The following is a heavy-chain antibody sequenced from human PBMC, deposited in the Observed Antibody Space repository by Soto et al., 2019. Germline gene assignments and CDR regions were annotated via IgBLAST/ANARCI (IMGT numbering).Heavy chain of an antibody. D-gene: IGHD2-15*01. J-gene: IGHJ5*02. CDR3: ARGDIVSVPASEGNWFDP. Sequence: QVQLVQSGAEAKMPGTSVKVSCKASGYSFTTYHIHWVRQAPGQGLEWLGFINPDGGATNYAQKFKGRLRLTKDTATSTVSMELSSLRHDDTAVFYCARGDIVSVPASEGNWFDPWGQGTLVTVS. CDR2: INPDGGAT. V-gene: IGHV1-46*01. CDR1: GYSFTTYH.